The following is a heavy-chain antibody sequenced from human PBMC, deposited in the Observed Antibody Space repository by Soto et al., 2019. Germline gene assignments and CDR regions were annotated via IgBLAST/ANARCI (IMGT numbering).Heavy chain of an antibody. CDR3: AMTGTTLYNWFDP. Sequence: QVQLQESGPGLVKPSETLSLTCTVSGGSISGYYWSWIRQSPEKGLEWIGHVYYSGSTKYNPSLKSRVTISVDTSKNQFSLNLRSVTAADPAVYYCAMTGTTLYNWFDPWGQGILVTVSS. V-gene: IGHV4-59*08. J-gene: IGHJ5*02. CDR1: GGSISGYY. D-gene: IGHD4-4*01. CDR2: VYYSGST.